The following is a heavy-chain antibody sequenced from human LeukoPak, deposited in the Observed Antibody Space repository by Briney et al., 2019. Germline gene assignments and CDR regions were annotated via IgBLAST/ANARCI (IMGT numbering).Heavy chain of an antibody. CDR2: VYDSGTT. CDR3: ARLVRGLSYYFDY. Sequence: PSETLSLTCTVSGGSISRYYWSWIRQPPGKGLEWFGYVYDSGTTNYNPSLKSRVTISVDTSKNQFSLKLSSVTAADTAVYYCARLVRGLSYYFDYWGQGTLVTVSS. D-gene: IGHD3-10*01. CDR1: GGSISRYY. V-gene: IGHV4-59*12. J-gene: IGHJ4*02.